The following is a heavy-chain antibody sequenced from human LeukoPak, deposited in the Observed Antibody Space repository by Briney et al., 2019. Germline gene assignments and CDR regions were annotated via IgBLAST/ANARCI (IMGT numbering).Heavy chain of an antibody. CDR3: ARGYADYAAFDY. J-gene: IGHJ4*02. CDR1: GYTFTGYY. CDR2: INPNSGGT. Sequence: ASVKVSCKAPGYTFTGYYIHWVRQAPGQGLEWMGWINPNSGGTTYAQKFQGRVTVTRDTSISTAYMELNRLRSDDTAVYFCARGYADYAAFDYWGQGTLVTVSS. D-gene: IGHD4-17*01. V-gene: IGHV1-2*02.